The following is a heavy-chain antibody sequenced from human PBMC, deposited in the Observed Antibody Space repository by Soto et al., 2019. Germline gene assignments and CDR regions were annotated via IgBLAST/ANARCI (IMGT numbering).Heavy chain of an antibody. CDR3: AKDIANYNWNAEGSFDY. Sequence: GGSLRLSCAASGFTFSSYAMSWVRQAPGKGLEWVSAISGSGGSTYYADSVKSRFTISRDNSKNTLYLQMNSLRAEDTAVYYCAKDIANYNWNAEGSFDYWGQGPLVTVSS. V-gene: IGHV3-23*01. CDR1: GFTFSSYA. D-gene: IGHD1-20*01. CDR2: ISGSGGST. J-gene: IGHJ4*02.